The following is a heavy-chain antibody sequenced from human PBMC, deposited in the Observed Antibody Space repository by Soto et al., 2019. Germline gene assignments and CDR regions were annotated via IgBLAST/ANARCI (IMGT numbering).Heavy chain of an antibody. CDR1: GYTFTSYA. CDR2: INAGNGNT. CDR3: ARVLVGATPVDY. J-gene: IGHJ4*02. D-gene: IGHD1-26*01. Sequence: QVELVKSGAEEKKPGASVKVSCKASGYTFTSYAMHWVRQAPGQRLEWMGWINAGNGNTKYSQKFQGRVTITRDTSASTAYMELSSLRSEDTAVYYCARVLVGATPVDYWGQGTLVTVSS. V-gene: IGHV1-3*05.